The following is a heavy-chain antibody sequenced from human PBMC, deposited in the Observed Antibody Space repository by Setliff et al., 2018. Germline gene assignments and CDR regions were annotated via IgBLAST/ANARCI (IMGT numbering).Heavy chain of an antibody. CDR1: GYTFTSYA. J-gene: IGHJ3*02. CDR2: INTNTGNP. D-gene: IGHD1-26*01. CDR3: ASPGATSAFDI. V-gene: IGHV7-4-1*02. Sequence: ASVKVSCKASGYTFTSYAMNWVRQAPGQGPEWMGWINTNTGNPTYAQGFTGRFVFSLDTSVSTAYLQISSLKAEDTAVYYCASPGATSAFDIWGQGTMVTVSS.